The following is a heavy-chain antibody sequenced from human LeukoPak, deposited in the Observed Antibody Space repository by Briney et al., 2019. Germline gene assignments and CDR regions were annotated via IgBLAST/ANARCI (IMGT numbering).Heavy chain of an antibody. J-gene: IGHJ4*02. V-gene: IGHV1-2*02. CDR1: GYTFSGYY. Sequence: ASVKVSCKACGYTFSGYYMHWVRQAPGQGLEWMGWINPNSGGTNYAQKFQGRVTMTRDTSISTAYMELSRLRSDDTAVYYCASVYDSSGSPVIFDYWGQGTLVTVSS. D-gene: IGHD3-22*01. CDR3: ASVYDSSGSPVIFDY. CDR2: INPNSGGT.